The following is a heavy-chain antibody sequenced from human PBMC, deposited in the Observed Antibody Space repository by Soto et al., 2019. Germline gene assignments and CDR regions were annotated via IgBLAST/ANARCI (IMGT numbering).Heavy chain of an antibody. CDR2: IFPRDSDT. V-gene: IGHV5-51*01. D-gene: IGHD1-26*01. J-gene: IGHJ6*02. CDR1: GYTFSNHW. CDR3: AKSIEGGPMDV. Sequence: EVQLVQSDTDVKRPGESLKISCQGSGYTFSNHWINWVRLVPGKGLEWMGIIFPRDSDTRYSPSLQGQVIISVDKSTNTAYLQWTRLTASDTAIYYCAKSIEGGPMDVWAQGTTVTVSS.